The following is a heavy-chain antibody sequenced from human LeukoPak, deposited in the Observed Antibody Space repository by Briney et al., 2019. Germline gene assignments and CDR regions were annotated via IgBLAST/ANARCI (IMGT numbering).Heavy chain of an antibody. CDR2: IYDSGST. Sequence: PSETLSLTCTVSGYSITSAYYWGWIRQPPGKGLEWIGYIYDSGSTNHNPSLKSRVTISVDTSKNQFSLKLSSVTAADTAVYYCASLTTADAFDIWGQGTMVTVSS. V-gene: IGHV4-61*01. D-gene: IGHD3-22*01. CDR3: ASLTTADAFDI. CDR1: GYSITSAYY. J-gene: IGHJ3*02.